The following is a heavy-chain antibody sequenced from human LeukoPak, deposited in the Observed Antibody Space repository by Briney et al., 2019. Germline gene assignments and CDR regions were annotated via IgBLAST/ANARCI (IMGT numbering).Heavy chain of an antibody. V-gene: IGHV4-39*07. CDR3: ARFTGSHFDY. Sequence: TSETLSLTCTVSGGSISSSSYYWGWIRQPPGKGLEWIGSIYYSGSTYYNPSLKSRVTISVDTSKNQFSLKLSSVTAADTAVYYCARFTGSHFDYWGQGTLVTVSS. CDR2: IYYSGST. D-gene: IGHD7-27*01. J-gene: IGHJ4*02. CDR1: GGSISSSSYY.